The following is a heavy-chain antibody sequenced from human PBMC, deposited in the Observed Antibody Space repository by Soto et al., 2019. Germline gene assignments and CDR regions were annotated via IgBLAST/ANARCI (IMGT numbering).Heavy chain of an antibody. D-gene: IGHD3-10*01. CDR2: ISGSGGST. CDR1: GFTFSSYS. V-gene: IGHV3-23*01. CDR3: AKDGLRGVPNYYYYYGMDV. J-gene: IGHJ6*02. Sequence: GGSLRLSCVASGFTFSSYSMNWVRQAPGKGPEWVSAISGSGGSTYYADSVKGRFTISRDNSKNTLYLQMNSLRAEDTAVYYCAKDGLRGVPNYYYYYGMDVWGQGTTVTVSS.